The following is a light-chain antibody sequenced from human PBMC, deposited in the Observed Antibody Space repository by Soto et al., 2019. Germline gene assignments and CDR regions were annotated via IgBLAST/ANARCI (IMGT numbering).Light chain of an antibody. CDR2: GAS. J-gene: IGKJ1*01. CDR1: QSVSNN. V-gene: IGKV3-15*01. Sequence: EILMTQSPATLSVSPGDRATLSCRASQSVSNNLAWYQQRPGQAPRLLIYGASTRATGIPARFSGSGSGTEFILTISSLQSEDFAVYYCQQYNDWPPWTFGQGTKVEIK. CDR3: QQYNDWPPWT.